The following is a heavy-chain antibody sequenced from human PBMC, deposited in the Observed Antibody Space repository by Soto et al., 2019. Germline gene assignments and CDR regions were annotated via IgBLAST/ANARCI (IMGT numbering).Heavy chain of an antibody. J-gene: IGHJ6*02. Sequence: GESLKISCKGSGYNFDNYWIGWVRQMPGKGLEWMGIIYPGDSDIKYSPSFQGQVTISADKSVNTAYLRWSGLGASDTALYYCARLGVGLNYGVDAWGQGTSVTVSS. D-gene: IGHD1-26*01. CDR2: IYPGDSDI. V-gene: IGHV5-51*01. CDR1: GYNFDNYW. CDR3: ARLGVGLNYGVDA.